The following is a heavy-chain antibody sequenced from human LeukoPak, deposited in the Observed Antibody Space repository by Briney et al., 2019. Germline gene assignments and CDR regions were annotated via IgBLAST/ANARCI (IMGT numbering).Heavy chain of an antibody. V-gene: IGHV3-30*18. CDR2: ISYDGSNK. CDR1: GFTFSSYG. Sequence: GGSLRLSCAASGFTFSSYGMHWVRQAPGKGLEWVAVISYDGSNKYYADSVKGRFTISRDNAKNSLYLQMNSLRAEDTALYYCAKDTIYYYGMDVWGQGTTVTVSS. J-gene: IGHJ6*02. D-gene: IGHD2-2*01. CDR3: AKDTIYYYGMDV.